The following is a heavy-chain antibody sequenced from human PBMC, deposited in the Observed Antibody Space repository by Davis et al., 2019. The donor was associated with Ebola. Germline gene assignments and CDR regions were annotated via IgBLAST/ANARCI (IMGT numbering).Heavy chain of an antibody. Sequence: MPGGSLRLSCAVPDASLSDFFWSWIRQPPGKGLEWIGEINHSGSTNYNPSLKSRVTISVDTSKNQFSLKLSSVTAADTAVYYCARDLKVVPVAIYYYYGLDVWGQGTTVTVSS. CDR2: INHSGST. CDR1: DASLSDFF. CDR3: ARDLKVVPVAIYYYYGLDV. J-gene: IGHJ6*02. V-gene: IGHV4-34*01. D-gene: IGHD2-2*01.